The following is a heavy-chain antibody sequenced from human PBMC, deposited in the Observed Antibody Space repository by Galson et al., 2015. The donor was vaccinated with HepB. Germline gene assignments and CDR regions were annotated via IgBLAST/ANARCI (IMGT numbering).Heavy chain of an antibody. CDR1: GFTFSNAW. Sequence: SLRLSCAASGFTFSNAWMSWVRQAPGKGLEWVGRIKSKTDGGTTDYAAPVKGRFTISRDDSKNTLYLQMNSLKTEDTAVYYCTTARNDYGSGSYSDYWGQGTLVTVSS. V-gene: IGHV3-15*01. CDR2: IKSKTDGGTT. J-gene: IGHJ4*02. CDR3: TTARNDYGSGSYSDY. D-gene: IGHD3-10*01.